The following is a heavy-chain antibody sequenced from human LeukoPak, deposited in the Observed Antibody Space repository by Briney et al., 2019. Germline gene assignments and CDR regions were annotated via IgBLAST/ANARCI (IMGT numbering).Heavy chain of an antibody. Sequence: SVKVSCKASGGTFINYAISWVRLAPGQGLEWMGGIIPMLGTPNYAQKFQGRVTITADESTSTAYMELSSLRSEDTAVYYCARADLEAARPFDYWGQGTLVTVSS. D-gene: IGHD6-6*01. V-gene: IGHV1-69*13. J-gene: IGHJ4*02. CDR2: IIPMLGTP. CDR3: ARADLEAARPFDY. CDR1: GGTFINYA.